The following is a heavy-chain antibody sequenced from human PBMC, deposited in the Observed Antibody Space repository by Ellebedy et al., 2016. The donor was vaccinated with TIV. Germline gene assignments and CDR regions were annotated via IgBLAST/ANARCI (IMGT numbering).Heavy chain of an antibody. CDR1: GFTFISYS. Sequence: GGSLRLXXAASGFTFISYSMNWVRQAPGKGLEWVSSISSTGTIMYYADSVEGRFTISRDNAKNSLWLQMNSLRAEDTAVYYCARLPTQGDGWFDPWGQGTLVTVSS. V-gene: IGHV3-48*01. CDR2: ISSTGTIM. J-gene: IGHJ5*02. CDR3: ARLPTQGDGWFDP. D-gene: IGHD5-24*01.